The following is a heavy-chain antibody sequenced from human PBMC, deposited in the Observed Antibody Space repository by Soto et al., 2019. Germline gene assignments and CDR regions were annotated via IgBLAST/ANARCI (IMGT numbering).Heavy chain of an antibody. V-gene: IGHV2-5*02. Sequence: SGPTLVKPTQTLTLTCTFSGFSLSTSGVGVGWIRQPPGKALEWLALIYWDDDKRYSPSLKSRLTITKDNSKNQVVLTMTNMDPVETATYYCAHSRLGRGIVVVPAATGGDYYYYMDVWGKGTTVTVSS. CDR3: AHSRLGRGIVVVPAATGGDYYYYMDV. D-gene: IGHD2-2*01. CDR1: GFSLSTSGVG. CDR2: IYWDDDK. J-gene: IGHJ6*03.